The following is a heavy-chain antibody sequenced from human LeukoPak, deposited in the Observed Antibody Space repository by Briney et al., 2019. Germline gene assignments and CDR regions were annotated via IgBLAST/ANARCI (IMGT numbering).Heavy chain of an antibody. V-gene: IGHV6-1*01. CDR2: TYYRSQWYN. J-gene: IGHJ4*02. D-gene: IGHD1-26*01. CDR1: GDSVSSNSAA. CDR3: ARGTVGATHLAFDY. Sequence: SQTLSLTCAISGDSVSSNSAAWNWTRQSPSRGLEWLGRTYYRSQWYNDHAVSVKSRITINPDTSKNQFSLQLNSVTPEDTAVYYCARGTVGATHLAFDYWGQGTLVTVSS.